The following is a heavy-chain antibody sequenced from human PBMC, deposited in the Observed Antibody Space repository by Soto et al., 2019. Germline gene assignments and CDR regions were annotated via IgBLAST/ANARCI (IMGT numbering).Heavy chain of an antibody. D-gene: IGHD5-18*01. CDR3: ARDRYSYGYGFDY. CDR2: IYYSGST. CDR1: AGSISSGHYY. J-gene: IGHJ4*02. Sequence: QVQLQESGRGLVKPSQPLSLPCTVSAGSISSGHYYWSWIRQPPGKGLEWIGYIYYSGSTYYNPSVKSRVTISVDTSKNQYSLKLSSVTAADTAVYYCARDRYSYGYGFDYWVQGTLVTVSS. V-gene: IGHV4-30-4*01.